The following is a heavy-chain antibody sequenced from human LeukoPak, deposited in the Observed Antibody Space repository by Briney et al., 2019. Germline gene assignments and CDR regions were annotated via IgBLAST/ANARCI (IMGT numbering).Heavy chain of an antibody. J-gene: IGHJ4*02. V-gene: IGHV3-21*01. CDR2: ISSSSSYI. D-gene: IGHD3-10*01. CDR1: GITFSSCT. CDR3: AKDIGSYYDY. Sequence: PGGSLRLSCAASGITFSSCTMDWVRQAPGKGLEWVSSISSSSSYIYYADSVKGRFTISRDNSMNTLYLEMNSLRAEDTAVYYCAKDIGSYYDYWGQGILVTVSS.